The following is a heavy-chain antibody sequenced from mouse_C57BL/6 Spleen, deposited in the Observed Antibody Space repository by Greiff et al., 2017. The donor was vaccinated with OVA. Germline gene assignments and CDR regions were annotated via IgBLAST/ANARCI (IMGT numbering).Heavy chain of an antibody. J-gene: IGHJ2*01. Sequence: SGAERVRPGASVKMPCKASGYTFTRYNMRWVKQTPRQGLEWIGAIYPGNGDTSYNQQFKGKATLTVEKSSSTAYMPLSSLTSDVSAVYFCARHYYINSYYFHYSGQGPPLTVSS. D-gene: IGHD2-5*01. CDR2: IYPGNGDT. CDR3: ARHYYINSYYFHY. V-gene: IGHV1-12*01. CDR1: GYTFTRYN.